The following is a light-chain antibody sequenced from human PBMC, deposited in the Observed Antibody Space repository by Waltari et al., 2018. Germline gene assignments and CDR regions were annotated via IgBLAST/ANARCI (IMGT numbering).Light chain of an antibody. CDR3: TSYTPIPTFVL. V-gene: IGLV2-8*01. CDR1: RSDVGGYDA. CDR2: EVH. J-gene: IGLJ2*01. Sequence: HSALTQPPSASGSPGPSVTISCTGRRSDVGGYDAVSLYQQYPGRPPRLLIYEVHKRPSGVPDRFSASKSGDPASLTVSGLRAEDEAHYYCTSYTPIPTFVLFGGGTKLTVL.